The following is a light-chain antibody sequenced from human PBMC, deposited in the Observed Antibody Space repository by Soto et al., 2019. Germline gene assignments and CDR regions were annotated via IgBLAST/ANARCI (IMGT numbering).Light chain of an antibody. J-gene: IGKJ1*01. CDR3: QQYVGSPTWT. CDR2: GAS. CDR1: QSVSSSY. Sequence: EIVLTHSPGTLSLSPWERATLSCRASQSVSSSYLAWYQQKPGQAPRLLIYGASSRVTGIPDRFSGSGSGTDFTLTISRLEPEDFAVYYCQQYVGSPTWTFGQGTKVDIK. V-gene: IGKV3-20*01.